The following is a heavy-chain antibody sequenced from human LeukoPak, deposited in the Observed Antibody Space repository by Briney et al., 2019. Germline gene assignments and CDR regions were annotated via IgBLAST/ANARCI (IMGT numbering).Heavy chain of an antibody. V-gene: IGHV3-23*01. CDR2: ISGSDGST. CDR3: SKPRGEEWLVGLYDAFDI. D-gene: IGHD6-19*01. Sequence: GGSLRLSCAASGFTFSSYAMSWVRQAPGKGLEWVSVISGSDGSTYYADSVKGRFTISRDNSKNTLYLQMNSLRAEDTAVFYCSKPRGEEWLVGLYDAFDIWGQGTMVTVSS. CDR1: GFTFSSYA. J-gene: IGHJ3*02.